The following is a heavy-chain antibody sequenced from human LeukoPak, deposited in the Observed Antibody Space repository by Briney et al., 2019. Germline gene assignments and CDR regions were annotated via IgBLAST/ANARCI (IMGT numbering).Heavy chain of an antibody. J-gene: IGHJ6*03. V-gene: IGHV4-59*01. CDR3: ARDRSSGWRLNYYYYYMDV. CDR2: IYYSGST. CDR1: GGSISSYY. Sequence: SETLSLTCTVSGGSISSYYWSWIRQPSGKGLEWIGYIYYSGSTNYNPSLKSRVTISVDTSKNQFSLKLSSVTAADTAVYYCARDRSSGWRLNYYYYYMDVWGKGTTVTVSS. D-gene: IGHD6-19*01.